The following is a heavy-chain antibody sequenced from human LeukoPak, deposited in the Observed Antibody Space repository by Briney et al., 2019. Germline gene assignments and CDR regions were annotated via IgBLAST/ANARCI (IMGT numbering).Heavy chain of an antibody. CDR1: GGSISSGGYY. J-gene: IGHJ3*02. CDR2: IYYSGST. V-gene: IGHV4-31*03. CDR3: ARDKGLADAFDI. Sequence: SETLSLTCTVSGGSISSGGYYWSWIRQHPGKGLEWIGYIYYSGSTYYNPSLKSRVTISVDTSKNQFSLKLSSVTAADTAVYYCARDKGLADAFDIWGQGTMVTVSS.